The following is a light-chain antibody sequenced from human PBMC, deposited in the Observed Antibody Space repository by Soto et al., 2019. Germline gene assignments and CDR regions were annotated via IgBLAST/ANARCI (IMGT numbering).Light chain of an antibody. CDR1: SSNIGCNS. CDR2: SDY. J-gene: IGLJ2*01. V-gene: IGLV1-44*01. CDR3: AAWDDSLNALL. Sequence: QSVLTQSPSASGTPGQRVTISCSGSSSNIGCNSVSWYQKHPGTAPKLLIFSDYQRPSGVPERFSGSKSGTSASLAISGLQPGDEADYFCAAWDDSLNALLFGGGTKLTVL.